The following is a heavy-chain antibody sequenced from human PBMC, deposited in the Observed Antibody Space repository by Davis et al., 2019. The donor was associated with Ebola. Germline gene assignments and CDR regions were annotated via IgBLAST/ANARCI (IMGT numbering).Heavy chain of an antibody. J-gene: IGHJ6*02. V-gene: IGHV4-59*01. CDR3: ATDSDGMDV. CDR2: IYYSGST. CDR1: GGSISSYY. Sequence: SETLSLTCTVSGGSISSYYWSWIRQPPEKGLEWVGYIYYSGSTNCNPSLKSRVTISVDTSKNQFSLKLSSVTAADTAVYYCATDSDGMDVWGQGTTVTVSS.